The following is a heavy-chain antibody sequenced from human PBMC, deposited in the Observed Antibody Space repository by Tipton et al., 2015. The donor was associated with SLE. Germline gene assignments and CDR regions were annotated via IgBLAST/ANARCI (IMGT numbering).Heavy chain of an antibody. CDR1: GFTFTDYA. Sequence: SLRLSRAASGFTFTDYAFNWVRQAPGKGLEWVSFISSASTYIYYADSVKGRFTISRDNAKKSLYLQMNNLRAEDTAVYYCARDHTYCAGGTCYPDYWGQGTLVTVSS. V-gene: IGHV3-21*03. J-gene: IGHJ4*02. CDR3: ARDHTYCAGGTCYPDY. CDR2: ISSASTYI. D-gene: IGHD2-15*01.